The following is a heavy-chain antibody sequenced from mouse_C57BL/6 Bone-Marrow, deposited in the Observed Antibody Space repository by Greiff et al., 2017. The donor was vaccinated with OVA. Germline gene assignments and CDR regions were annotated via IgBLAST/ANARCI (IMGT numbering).Heavy chain of an antibody. J-gene: IGHJ1*03. Sequence: EVQLQQSGPVLVKPGASVKMSCKASGYTFTDYNMNWVKQSHGKSLEWIGVINPYNGGTSYNQKFKGKATLTVDKSSSTAYMELNSLTSEDSAVYYCASYCGSSWYFDVWGTGTTVTVSS. D-gene: IGHD1-1*01. CDR3: ASYCGSSWYFDV. V-gene: IGHV1-19*01. CDR1: GYTFTDYN. CDR2: INPYNGGT.